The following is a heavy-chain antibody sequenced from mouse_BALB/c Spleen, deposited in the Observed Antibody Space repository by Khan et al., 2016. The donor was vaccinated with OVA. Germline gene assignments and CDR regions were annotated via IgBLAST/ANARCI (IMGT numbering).Heavy chain of an antibody. J-gene: IGHJ2*01. V-gene: IGHV2-9*02. CDR3: ARRKDI. CDR2: IWAGGSS. Sequence: QVQLKESGPGLVAPSQSLSITCTVSGFSLTSYGVHWVRQPPGKGLEWLGVIWAGGSSNYNSALMSRLSICKDNSKSQVFLKRSMIQTDDTAMYYCARRKDIWGQGTTLTVSS. D-gene: IGHD1-3*01. CDR1: GFSLTSYG.